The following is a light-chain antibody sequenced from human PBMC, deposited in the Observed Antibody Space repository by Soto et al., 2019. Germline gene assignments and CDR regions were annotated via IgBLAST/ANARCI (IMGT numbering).Light chain of an antibody. CDR1: QSVSSN. Sequence: EIVMTQSPATLSVSPGERATLSCRASQSVSSNLAWYQQKPGQAPRLLIYGASTRATGIPARFSGSGSGTDFTLTISSLEPEDFAVYYCQHFGSSLRTFGQGTKVDIK. CDR3: QHFGSSLRT. J-gene: IGKJ1*01. CDR2: GAS. V-gene: IGKV3-15*01.